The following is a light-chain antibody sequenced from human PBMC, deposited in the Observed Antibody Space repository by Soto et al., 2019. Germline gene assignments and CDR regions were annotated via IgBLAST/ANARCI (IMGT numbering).Light chain of an antibody. CDR3: QQFNSYPIT. V-gene: IGKV1-13*02. J-gene: IGKJ5*01. CDR2: DVS. CDR1: QDTRGA. Sequence: AIQLTQSPSSLSASVGDRVTITCRASQDTRGALAWYQQKPGKAPKILIYDVSTLESGVPSRFSGSSSGTDFTLTISSLQPVDFATYYCQQFNSYPITFGQGTRLEIK.